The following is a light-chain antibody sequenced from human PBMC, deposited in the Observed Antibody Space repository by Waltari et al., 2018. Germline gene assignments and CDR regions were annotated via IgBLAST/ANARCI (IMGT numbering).Light chain of an antibody. CDR3: QVWDYNSNHVL. CDR2: DNT. Sequence: SYVLTQPPSFSVAPGGTATITCGGDHLGTERVHWYHQPPGQAPVLVVYDNTARPSGVPERFSGSKSENTATLTISRVEAGDQADYYCQVWDYNSNHVLFGGGTKVTVL. J-gene: IGLJ2*01. V-gene: IGLV3-21*02. CDR1: HLGTER.